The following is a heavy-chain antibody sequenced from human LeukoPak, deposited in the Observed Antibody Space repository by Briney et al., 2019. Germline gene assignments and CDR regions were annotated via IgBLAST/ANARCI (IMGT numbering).Heavy chain of an antibody. CDR3: ATRGYCSGGSCYVWFDP. CDR1: GGSISSYY. CDR2: IYTSGST. D-gene: IGHD2-15*01. Sequence: SETLSLTCTVTGGSISSYYWSWIRQPAGKGLEWIGRIYTSGSTNYNPSLKSRVTISVDTSKNQFSLKLSSVTAADTAVYYCATRGYCSGGSCYVWFDPWGQGTLVTVSS. V-gene: IGHV4-4*07. J-gene: IGHJ5*02.